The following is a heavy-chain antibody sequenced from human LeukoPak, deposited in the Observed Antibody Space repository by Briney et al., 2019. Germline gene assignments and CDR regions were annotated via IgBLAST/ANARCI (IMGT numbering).Heavy chain of an antibody. CDR3: ATRPEFDY. CDR2: ISYSGTI. J-gene: IGHJ4*02. CDR1: GGSISSDSYY. D-gene: IGHD1-14*01. V-gene: IGHV4-39*01. Sequence: SETLSLTCTVSGGSISSDSYYWGWIRQPPGKGLEWIGTISYSGTIYYNPSLKSRVTLSVDTSKNQFSLKLSSVTATDTAVYYCATRPEFDYWGQGTLVTVSS.